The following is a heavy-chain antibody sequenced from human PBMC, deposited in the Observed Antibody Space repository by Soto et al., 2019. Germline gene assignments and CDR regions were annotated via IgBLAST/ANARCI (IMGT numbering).Heavy chain of an antibody. Sequence: PGWSLRLSCAASGFTFSRYAMSWVRQAPGLWLEWVSSISTSDHTKYYADSGKDRFTISRENSKNTLYLKMHSLRAHDTAVYYCAREVASYDRSGFFDYWGQGALVTVSS. CDR3: AREVASYDRSGFFDY. D-gene: IGHD3-22*01. CDR2: ISTSDHTK. J-gene: IGHJ4*02. V-gene: IGHV3-23*01. CDR1: GFTFSRYA.